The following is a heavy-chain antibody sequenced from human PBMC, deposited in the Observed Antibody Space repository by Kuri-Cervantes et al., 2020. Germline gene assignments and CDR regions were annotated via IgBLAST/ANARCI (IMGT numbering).Heavy chain of an antibody. CDR3: ARDHSSSSGFDY. D-gene: IGHD6-6*01. CDR1: GFTVSSNY. Sequence: GESLKISCAASGFTVSSNYMSWVRQAPGKGLEWVSVIYSGGSTYYADSVKGRFTISRDNSKNTLYLQMNSLRAEDTAVYYCARDHSSSSGFDYWGQGTLVTVSS. CDR2: IYSGGST. V-gene: IGHV3-66*02. J-gene: IGHJ4*02.